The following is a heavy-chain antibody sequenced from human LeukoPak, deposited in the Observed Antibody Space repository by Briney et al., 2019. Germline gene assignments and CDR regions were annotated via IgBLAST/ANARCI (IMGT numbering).Heavy chain of an antibody. J-gene: IGHJ3*02. Sequence: PSETLFLTCTASGGSISSGGYYWSWIRQPPGKGLEWIGYIYHSGSTYYNPSLKSRVTISVDRSKNQFSLKLSSVTAADTAVYYCEAGTTSDAFDIWGQGTMVTVSS. CDR1: GGSISSGGYY. CDR3: EAGTTSDAFDI. CDR2: IYHSGST. D-gene: IGHD1-7*01. V-gene: IGHV4-30-2*01.